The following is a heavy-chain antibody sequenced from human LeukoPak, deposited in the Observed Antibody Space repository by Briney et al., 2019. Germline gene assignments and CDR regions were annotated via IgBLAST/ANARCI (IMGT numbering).Heavy chain of an antibody. Sequence: PGGSLRLTCAGSGFTFSDCYMSWISQAPGKGLERVTYISSSGSTIYYADSVKGRCTISRDNAKNSLYLQMNSLRAEDTAVYYCARDLIYSDYVPWFDPWGQGTLVTVSS. D-gene: IGHD4-11*01. CDR2: ISSSGSTI. J-gene: IGHJ5*02. CDR1: GFTFSDCY. V-gene: IGHV3-11*04. CDR3: ARDLIYSDYVPWFDP.